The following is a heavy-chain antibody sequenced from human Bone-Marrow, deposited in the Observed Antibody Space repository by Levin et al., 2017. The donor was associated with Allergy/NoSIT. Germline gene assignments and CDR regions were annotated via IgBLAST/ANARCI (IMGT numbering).Heavy chain of an antibody. Sequence: PEASVKVSCAASGFSFSNYGMHWVRQAPGEGLEWVAGISYNGFKTNYVDSVKGRFTVSRDNSKNTLYLQMKSLRAEDTAVYYCAKDWLWEANHGSGTYGPSGFNVWGQGTLVTVSS. J-gene: IGHJ4*02. V-gene: IGHV3-30*18. CDR2: ISYNGFKT. CDR1: GFSFSNYG. D-gene: IGHD3-10*01. CDR3: AKDWLWEANHGSGTYGPSGFNV.